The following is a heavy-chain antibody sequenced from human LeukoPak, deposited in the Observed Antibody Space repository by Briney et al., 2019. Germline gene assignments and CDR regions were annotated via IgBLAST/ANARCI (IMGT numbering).Heavy chain of an antibody. CDR1: GFNFDEYA. CDR2: ISWTGDRT. D-gene: IGHD3-10*01. CDR3: AKDIDYGSGTYFKSFDY. V-gene: IGHV3-9*01. Sequence: PGRSLRLSCTASGFNFDEYAMYWVRQAPGEGLEWVSGISWTGDRTTYADSVKGRFTISRDNAKKSLYLQMNSLRADDTALYYCAKDIDYGSGTYFKSFDYWGQGTRVAVSS. J-gene: IGHJ4*02.